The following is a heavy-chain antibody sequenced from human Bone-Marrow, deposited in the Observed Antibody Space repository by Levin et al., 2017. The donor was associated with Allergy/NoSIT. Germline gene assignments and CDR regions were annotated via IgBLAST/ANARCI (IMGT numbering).Heavy chain of an antibody. D-gene: IGHD3-16*01. CDR1: GSSISCCY. J-gene: IGHJ4*02. CDR3: ARGLYVSLYYPRAC. Sequence: SETLSLTCSVSGSSISCCYWSWIRQSPGKGLEWIGYIYYSGSTNYNPSLRSRVTMSVDTSKNQLSLKLSSVTAADTAMYSCARGLYVSLYYPRACWGQGTLVTVSS. CDR2: IYYSGST. V-gene: IGHV4-59*01.